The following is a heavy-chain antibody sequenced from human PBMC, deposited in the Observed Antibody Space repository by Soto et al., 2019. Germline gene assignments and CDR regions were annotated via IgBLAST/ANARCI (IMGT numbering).Heavy chain of an antibody. J-gene: IGHJ5*02. CDR2: ISAYNGNT. V-gene: IGHV1-18*04. CDR3: ARVVYDYVWGSYRYNWFDP. CDR1: GYTFTSYG. D-gene: IGHD3-16*02. Sequence: ASVKVSCKASGYTFTSYGIGWVRQAPGQGLEWMGWISAYNGNTNYAQKLQGRVTMTTDTSTSTAYMELRSLRSDDTAVYYCARVVYDYVWGSYRYNWFDPWGQGTLVTVSS.